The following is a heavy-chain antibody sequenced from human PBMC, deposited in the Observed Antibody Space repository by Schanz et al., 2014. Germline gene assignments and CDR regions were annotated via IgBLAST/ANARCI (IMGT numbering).Heavy chain of an antibody. CDR3: ARGGYSSGWYDRDIAHFDY. CDR2: ITNKPNNYNT. J-gene: IGHJ4*02. V-gene: IGHV3-72*01. D-gene: IGHD6-19*01. CDR1: GFTFSDHY. Sequence: EVQLVESGGGMVQPGGSLRLSCAASGFTFSDHYMDWVRQAPGKGLEWVGRITNKPNNYNTEYAASVKGRFTISRDDSSNPLYLQMSSLKTEDTAVYYCARGGYSSGWYDRDIAHFDYWGQGTLVTVSS.